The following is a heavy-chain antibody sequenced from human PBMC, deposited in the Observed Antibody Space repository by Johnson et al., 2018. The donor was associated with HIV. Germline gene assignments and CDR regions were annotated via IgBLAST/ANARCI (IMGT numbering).Heavy chain of an antibody. CDR3: VSVRVGAFDI. V-gene: IGHV3-66*01. Sequence: EVQLVESGGGVVQPGGSLRLSCAASGFTFSDYYMSWIRQAPGKGLAWVSVIYTGGSTYYADSVKGRFTISRDNSKNTLYLQMNSLRVEDTAVYYCVSVRVGAFDIWGQGAMVTVSS. D-gene: IGHD3-16*01. CDR1: GFTFSDYY. CDR2: IYTGGST. J-gene: IGHJ3*02.